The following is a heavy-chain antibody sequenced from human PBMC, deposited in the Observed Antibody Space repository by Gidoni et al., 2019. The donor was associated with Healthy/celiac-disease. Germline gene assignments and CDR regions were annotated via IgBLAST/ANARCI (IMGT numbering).Heavy chain of an antibody. V-gene: IGHV5-51*01. CDR2: IYPGDSDT. Sequence: ELQLVQSGAEVKKPGQSLTISCTGSGYSLTSYWIGWVRQMPGKGLEWMGIIYPGDSDTRYSPAFQGQVTISADKSISTAYLQWSSLKASDTAMYYCARRGPSGSDAFDYWGQGTLVTVSS. J-gene: IGHJ4*02. CDR1: GYSLTSYW. CDR3: ARRGPSGSDAFDY. D-gene: IGHD1-26*01.